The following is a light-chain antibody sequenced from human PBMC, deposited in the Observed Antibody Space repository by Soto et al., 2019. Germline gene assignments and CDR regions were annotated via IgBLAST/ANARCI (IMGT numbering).Light chain of an antibody. J-gene: IGKJ1*01. Sequence: DIQMTQSPSTLSASVGDGVTITCRASQTISGWLAWYQQRPGKAPKLLISDASSLRSGVPSRFSGSGSGTEFPLTLSGLQPDDFGSYYCQQYKSYPWTFGHGTKVEV. CDR3: QQYKSYPWT. CDR1: QTISGW. V-gene: IGKV1-5*01. CDR2: DAS.